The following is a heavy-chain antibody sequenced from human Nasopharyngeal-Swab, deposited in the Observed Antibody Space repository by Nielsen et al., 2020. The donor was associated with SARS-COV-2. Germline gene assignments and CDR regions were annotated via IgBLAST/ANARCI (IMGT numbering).Heavy chain of an antibody. Sequence: GGSLRLSCAASGFTFSSYWMSWVRQAPGKGLEWVAHIKQSGSGKYYVDPVKGRFTISRDNAKNSLSLQMNSLRAEDTAVYYCARYCSTTSCPRGFGYWGQGTLVTVSS. V-gene: IGHV3-7*01. CDR3: ARYCSTTSCPRGFGY. CDR2: IKQSGSGK. D-gene: IGHD2-2*01. CDR1: GFTFSSYW. J-gene: IGHJ4*02.